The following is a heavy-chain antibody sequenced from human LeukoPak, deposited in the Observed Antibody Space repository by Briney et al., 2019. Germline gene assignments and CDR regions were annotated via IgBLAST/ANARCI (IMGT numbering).Heavy chain of an antibody. J-gene: IGHJ6*03. Sequence: ASVKVSCKASGYTFTSYDINWVRQATGQGLEWMGWMNPNSGNTGYAQKFQGRVTMTRNTSISTAYMELSSLRSEDTAVYYCARASYYDFWSGYYSFYMDVWGKGTTVTVS. CDR3: ARASYYDFWSGYYSFYMDV. CDR1: GYTFTSYD. V-gene: IGHV1-8*01. CDR2: MNPNSGNT. D-gene: IGHD3-3*01.